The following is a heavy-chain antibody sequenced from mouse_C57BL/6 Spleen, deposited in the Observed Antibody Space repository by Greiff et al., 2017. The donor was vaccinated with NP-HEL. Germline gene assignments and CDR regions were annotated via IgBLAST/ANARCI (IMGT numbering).Heavy chain of an antibody. D-gene: IGHD1-1*01. CDR3: ARPYYYGSSYPDY. J-gene: IGHJ2*01. Sequence: VQLQQSGPELVKPGASVKMSCKASGYTFTDYNMHWVKQSHGKSLEWIGYINPNNGGTSYNQKFKGKATLTVNKSSSTAYMELRSLTSEDSAVYYCARPYYYGSSYPDYWGQGTTLTVSS. CDR1: GYTFTDYN. CDR2: INPNNGGT. V-gene: IGHV1-22*01.